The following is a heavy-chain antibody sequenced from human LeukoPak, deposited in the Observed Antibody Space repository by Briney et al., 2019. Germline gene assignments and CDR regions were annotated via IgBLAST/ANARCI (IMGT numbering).Heavy chain of an antibody. J-gene: IGHJ4*02. CDR1: GGSISSGGYS. V-gene: IGHV4-30-2*01. CDR3: ARSTGYSYGAVGY. D-gene: IGHD5-18*01. Sequence: PSETLSLTCAVSGGSISSGGYSWSWIRQPPGKGLEWIGYIYHSGSTYYNPSLKSRVTISVDTSKNQFSLKLSSVTAADTAVYYCARSTGYSYGAVGYWGQGTLVTVSS. CDR2: IYHSGST.